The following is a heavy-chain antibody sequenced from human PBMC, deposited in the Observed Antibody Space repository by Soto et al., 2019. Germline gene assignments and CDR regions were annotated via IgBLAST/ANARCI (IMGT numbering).Heavy chain of an antibody. J-gene: IGHJ4*02. CDR3: ARDFGAARRGVFDY. CDR1: GYTFTSYA. Sequence: ASVKVSCKASGYTFTSYAMHWVRQAPGQRLEWMGWINAGNGNTKYSQKFQGRVTITRDTSASTAYMELSSLRSDDTAVYYCARDFGAARRGVFDYWGQGTLVTVSS. V-gene: IGHV1-3*01. D-gene: IGHD3-10*01. CDR2: INAGNGNT.